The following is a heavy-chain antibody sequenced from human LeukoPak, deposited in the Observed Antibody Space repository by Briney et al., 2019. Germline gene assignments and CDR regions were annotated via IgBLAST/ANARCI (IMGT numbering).Heavy chain of an antibody. CDR3: ARDLQSSYCSGGSCYVYDY. J-gene: IGHJ4*02. V-gene: IGHV1-18*01. CDR2: ISAYNGNT. D-gene: IGHD2-15*01. CDR1: GYTFTSYG. Sequence: ASVKVSCKASGYTFTSYGIRWVRQAPGQGLEWMGWISAYNGNTNYAQKLQGRVTMTTDTSTSTAYMELRSLRSDDTAVYYCARDLQSSYCSGGSCYVYDYWGQGTLVTVSS.